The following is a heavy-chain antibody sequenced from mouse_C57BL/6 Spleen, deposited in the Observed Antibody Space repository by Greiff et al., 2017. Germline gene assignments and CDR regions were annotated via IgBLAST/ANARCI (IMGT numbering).Heavy chain of an antibody. CDR1: GYTFTDYE. Sequence: QVQLQQSGAELVRPGASVTLSCKASGYTFTDYEMHWVKQTPVHGLEWIGAIDPETGGTAYNQKFKGKAILTADKSSSTAYMELRSLTSEDSAVYYCTRTYYGNWYFDVWGTGTTVTVSS. D-gene: IGHD2-10*01. J-gene: IGHJ1*03. CDR2: IDPETGGT. CDR3: TRTYYGNWYFDV. V-gene: IGHV1-15*01.